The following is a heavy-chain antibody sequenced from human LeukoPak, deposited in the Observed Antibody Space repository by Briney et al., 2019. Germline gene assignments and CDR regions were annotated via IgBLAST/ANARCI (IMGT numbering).Heavy chain of an antibody. V-gene: IGHV3-66*01. J-gene: IGHJ3*02. CDR2: VYAGGST. CDR3: ARDPKIEAFDI. Sequence: GGSLRLSCAASGFPVSNSYMSWVRQAPGKGLEWVSVVYAGGSTYYADSVKGRFTLSRDNSKNTLYLQMNSLRAEDTAVYYCARDPKIEAFDIWGQGTMVTVSS. CDR1: GFPVSNSY. D-gene: IGHD2/OR15-2a*01.